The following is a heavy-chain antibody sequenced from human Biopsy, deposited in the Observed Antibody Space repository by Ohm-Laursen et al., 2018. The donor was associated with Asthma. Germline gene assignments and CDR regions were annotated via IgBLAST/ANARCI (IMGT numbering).Heavy chain of an antibody. CDR3: ARQSGQDYGDSSGFDI. V-gene: IGHV3-30*03. J-gene: IGHJ3*02. Sequence: SLRLSCAAPGFVFSQCGMYWVRQGPGKGLEWVALVSSDGHNKYYEDSVKGRFTISRDNSRNRLYLQINRLTVEDSAVYFCARQSGQDYGDSSGFDIWGQGTKVAVSS. CDR2: VSSDGHNK. CDR1: GFVFSQCG. D-gene: IGHD3-22*01.